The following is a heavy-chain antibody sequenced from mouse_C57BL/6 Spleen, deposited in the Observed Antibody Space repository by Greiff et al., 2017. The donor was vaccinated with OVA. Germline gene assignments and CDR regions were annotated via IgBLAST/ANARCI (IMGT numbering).Heavy chain of an antibody. CDR2: IDPSDSST. D-gene: IGHD1-1*01. V-gene: IGHV1-50*01. CDR1: GYTFTSYW. Sequence: QVQLQQPGAELVKPGASVKLSCKASGYTFTSYWMQWVKQRPGPGLAWIGEIDPSDSSTNYNQKFKGKATLTVDTSSSTAYMPLSSLTAEDSAVYYCARWDYGTYFDYWGQGTTLTVSS. J-gene: IGHJ2*01. CDR3: ARWDYGTYFDY.